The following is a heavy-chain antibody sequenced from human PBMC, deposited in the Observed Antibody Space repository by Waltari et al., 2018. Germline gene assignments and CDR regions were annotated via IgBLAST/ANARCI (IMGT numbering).Heavy chain of an antibody. CDR3: ARGWGSYTLDY. CDR2: IYYSGST. D-gene: IGHD1-26*01. CDR1: GGSISSYY. Sequence: QVQLQESGPGLVKPSETLSLTCTVSGGSISSYYWSWIRQPPGKGLEWIGYIYYSGSTNYNPSLKSRVTISVDTSKNQFSLKLSSVTAADTAVYYCARGWGSYTLDYWGQGTLVTVSS. J-gene: IGHJ4*02. V-gene: IGHV4-59*01.